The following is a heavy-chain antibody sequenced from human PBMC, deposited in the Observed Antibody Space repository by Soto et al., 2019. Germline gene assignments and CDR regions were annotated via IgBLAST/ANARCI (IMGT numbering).Heavy chain of an antibody. Sequence: QLQLQESGPGLVKPSETLSLTCTVSGGSISSSSYYWGWIRQPPGKGLEWIGSIYYSGSTYYNPSLKSRVTISVDTSKNQFSLKLSSVTAADTAVYYCARPNILREYYYGSGSSNDYWGQGTLVTVSS. CDR1: GGSISSSSYY. D-gene: IGHD3-10*01. V-gene: IGHV4-39*01. J-gene: IGHJ4*02. CDR2: IYYSGST. CDR3: ARPNILREYYYGSGSSNDY.